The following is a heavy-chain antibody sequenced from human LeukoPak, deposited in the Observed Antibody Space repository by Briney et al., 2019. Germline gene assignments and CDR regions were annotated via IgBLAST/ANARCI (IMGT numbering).Heavy chain of an antibody. Sequence: SETLSLTCTVSGGSISSCYWSWIRQPPGKGLEWIGYIYYSGSTNYNPSLKSRVTISVDTSKNQFSLKLSSVTAADTAVYYCARVPPHTASSAFDIWGQGTMVTVSS. CDR2: IYYSGST. D-gene: IGHD4-17*01. CDR3: ARVPPHTASSAFDI. CDR1: GGSISSCY. V-gene: IGHV4-59*01. J-gene: IGHJ3*02.